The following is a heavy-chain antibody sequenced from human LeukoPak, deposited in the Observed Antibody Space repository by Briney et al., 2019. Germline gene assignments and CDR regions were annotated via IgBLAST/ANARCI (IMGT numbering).Heavy chain of an antibody. Sequence: SVKVSCKASGGTFSSYAISWVRQAPGQGLEWMGRIIPILGIANYAQKFQGRVTITADKSTSTAYMELSSLRSEDTAVYYCARDRSSSWPDAFDIWGQGTMVTVSS. CDR2: IIPILGIA. V-gene: IGHV1-69*04. CDR1: GGTFSSYA. J-gene: IGHJ3*02. D-gene: IGHD6-13*01. CDR3: ARDRSSSWPDAFDI.